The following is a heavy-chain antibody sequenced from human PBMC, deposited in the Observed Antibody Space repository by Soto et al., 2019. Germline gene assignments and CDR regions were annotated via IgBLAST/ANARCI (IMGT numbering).Heavy chain of an antibody. J-gene: IGHJ4*02. CDR1: GGTFSSYT. V-gene: IGHV1-69*02. Sequence: QVQLVQSGAEVKKPGSSVKVSCNASGGTFSSYTISWVRQAPGQGLEWMGRIIPILGIANDAQKFQGRVTITADKSARTAYMELSSPRSEDTAVYYCAMYYYGSGSYRKTDYWGQGTLVTVSS. D-gene: IGHD3-10*01. CDR2: IIPILGIA. CDR3: AMYYYGSGSYRKTDY.